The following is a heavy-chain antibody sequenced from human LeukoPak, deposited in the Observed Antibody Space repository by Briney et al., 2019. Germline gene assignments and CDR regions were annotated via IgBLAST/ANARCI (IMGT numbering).Heavy chain of an antibody. V-gene: IGHV4-39*01. CDR3: AKSGGYGLIDY. CDR2: IYYSGST. Sequence: SETLSLTCTVSGDSISTSNSYWGWLRQPPGKGLEWIGNIYYSGSTYYNESLESRVTISIDTSKNQFSLKLNSVTAADTAMYYCAKSGGYGLIDYWGQGTLVTVSS. J-gene: IGHJ4*02. D-gene: IGHD1-26*01. CDR1: GDSISTSNSY.